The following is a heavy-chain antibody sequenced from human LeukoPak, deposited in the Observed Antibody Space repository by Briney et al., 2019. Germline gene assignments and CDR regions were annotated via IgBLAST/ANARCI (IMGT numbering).Heavy chain of an antibody. CDR3: AKDFGSAWSRLFY. CDR2: ISGSGDTT. D-gene: IGHD6-19*01. Sequence: GRSLRLSCAASGFTFSSYAMSWVRQAPGKGLEWVSAISGSGDTTYYADSVKGRFSISRDNSKNTLSLQMHTLRAEDTAVYFCAKDFGSAWSRLFYWGQGTLVTVSS. CDR1: GFTFSSYA. V-gene: IGHV3-23*01. J-gene: IGHJ4*02.